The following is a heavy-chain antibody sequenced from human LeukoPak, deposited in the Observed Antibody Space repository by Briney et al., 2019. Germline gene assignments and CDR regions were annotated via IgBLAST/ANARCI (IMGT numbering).Heavy chain of an antibody. V-gene: IGHV3-23*01. J-gene: IGHJ4*02. CDR1: GFSFSAYA. D-gene: IGHD4-17*01. CDR2: ISGGGDYI. Sequence: PGGSLRLSCAGPGFSFSAYAMTWVRQTPEKGLEWVSAISGGGDYIYCADSVRGRFTASRDNSKSTTFLQMNSLRADDTVIYFCAKNYGVSRPFYDYWGQGILVIVSS. CDR3: AKNYGVSRPFYDY.